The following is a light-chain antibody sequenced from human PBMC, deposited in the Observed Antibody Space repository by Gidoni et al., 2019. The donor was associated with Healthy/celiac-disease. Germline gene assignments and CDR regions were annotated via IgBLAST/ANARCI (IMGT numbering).Light chain of an antibody. V-gene: IGKV1-33*01. CDR1: QDISNY. J-gene: IGKJ4*01. CDR2: DAS. Sequence: DIHMTQSPSSLSASVGDRVTITCQASQDISNYLNWYQQKPGKAPKLLIYDASKLETGVPSRFSGSGSGTDFTFTISSLQPEDLGTYYCQQYDNLPLTFGGXTKVEIK. CDR3: QQYDNLPLT.